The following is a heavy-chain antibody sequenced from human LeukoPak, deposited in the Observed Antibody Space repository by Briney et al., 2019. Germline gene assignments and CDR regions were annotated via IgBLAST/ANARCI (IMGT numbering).Heavy chain of an antibody. CDR2: INPNSGGT. Sequence: ASVKVSCKASGYTFTGYYMHWVRQAPGQGLEWMGWINPNSGGTNYAQKLQGRVTMTRDTSISTAYMELSRLRSDDTAVYYCAREYRVRSLEWLPQFDPWGQGTLVTVSS. CDR3: AREYRVRSLEWLPQFDP. D-gene: IGHD3-3*01. V-gene: IGHV1-2*02. CDR1: GYTFTGYY. J-gene: IGHJ5*02.